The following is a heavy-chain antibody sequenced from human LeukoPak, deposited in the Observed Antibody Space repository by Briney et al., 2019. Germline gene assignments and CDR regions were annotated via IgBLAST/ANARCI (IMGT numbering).Heavy chain of an antibody. CDR1: GGSISSSSYY. CDR2: IYYSGST. Sequence: SETLPLTCTVSGGSISSSSYYWGWIRQPPGKGLEWIGSIYYSGSTYYNPSLKSRVTISVDTSKNQFSLKLSSVTAADTAVYYCASSGYTFGYFDYWGQGTLVTVSS. D-gene: IGHD3-22*01. V-gene: IGHV4-39*07. J-gene: IGHJ4*02. CDR3: ASSGYTFGYFDY.